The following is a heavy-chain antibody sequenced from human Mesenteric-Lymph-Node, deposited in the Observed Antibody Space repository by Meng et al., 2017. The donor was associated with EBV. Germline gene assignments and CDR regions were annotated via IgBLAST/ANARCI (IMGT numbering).Heavy chain of an antibody. CDR2: IYWDDDK. V-gene: IGHV2-5*02. J-gene: IGHJ1*01. Sequence: QITFKESGPTLVKPTQTLTLTCTFSGFSLSTTGVGVGWIRQPPGKALEWLALIYWDDDKRYSPSLKNRLTITKDTSRNQVVLIMTNMDPVDTATYYCVQREGMSWSTYPEYFQNWGQGTLVTVSS. CDR3: VQREGMSWSTYPEYFQN. CDR1: GFSLSTTGVG. D-gene: IGHD6-13*01.